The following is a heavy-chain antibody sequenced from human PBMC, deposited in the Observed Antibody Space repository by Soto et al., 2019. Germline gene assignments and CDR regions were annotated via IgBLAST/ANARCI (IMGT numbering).Heavy chain of an antibody. CDR1: GFSLSTYGVG. CDR2: IYWDDDK. CDR3: AHIPSYDGGIYSPKYFGY. D-gene: IGHD2-15*01. V-gene: IGHV2-5*02. Sequence: SGPTLVNPTQTLTLTCTFSGFSLSTYGVGVGWIRQPPGKALEWLALIYWDDDKRYSPSLQSRLTISKDTSKNQVVLTMTDMDPVDTATYYCAHIPSYDGGIYSPKYFGYWGQGALVTVSS. J-gene: IGHJ4*02.